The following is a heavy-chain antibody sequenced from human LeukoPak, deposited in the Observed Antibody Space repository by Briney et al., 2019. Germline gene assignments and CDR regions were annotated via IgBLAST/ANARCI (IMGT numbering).Heavy chain of an antibody. CDR2: IYYSGST. J-gene: IGHJ5*02. V-gene: IGHV4-59*06. CDR1: GGSVTTYY. D-gene: IGHD4-17*01. Sequence: SETLSLTCTVSGGSVTTYYWSWIRQLPGKGLEWIGNIYYSGSTYYNPSLKSRVTISVDTSKNQFPLKLSSMTAADTAVYYCARGSGTTVTTAYFDPWGQGTLVTVSS. CDR3: ARGSGTTVTTAYFDP.